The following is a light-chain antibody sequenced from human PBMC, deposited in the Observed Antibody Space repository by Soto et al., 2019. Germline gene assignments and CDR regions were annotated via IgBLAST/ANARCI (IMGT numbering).Light chain of an antibody. J-gene: IGLJ1*01. Sequence: QSALTQPAAVSWSPGQSITISCTGTSSDVGSYNLVSWYQQHPGKAPKGMIYEGSKRPSGVSNRFSASKSGTTASLTISGLQAEDEADYYCCSYAGNSLYVFGSGTKVTVL. V-gene: IGLV2-23*01. CDR1: SSDVGSYNL. CDR3: CSYAGNSLYV. CDR2: EGS.